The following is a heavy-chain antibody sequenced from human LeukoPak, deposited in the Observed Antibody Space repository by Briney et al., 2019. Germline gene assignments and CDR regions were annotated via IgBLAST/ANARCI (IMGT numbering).Heavy chain of an antibody. CDR1: GLTFSNYA. CDR2: ISGISGST. Sequence: GGSLRLSCAASGLTFSNYAMSWVRQAPGKGLEWVSSISGISGSTYYADSVKGRFTISRDNSKNTLYLQMNSLRAEDTAVYYCAKVPRGHYFDLWGRGTLVTVSS. D-gene: IGHD1-14*01. J-gene: IGHJ2*01. V-gene: IGHV3-23*01. CDR3: AKVPRGHYFDL.